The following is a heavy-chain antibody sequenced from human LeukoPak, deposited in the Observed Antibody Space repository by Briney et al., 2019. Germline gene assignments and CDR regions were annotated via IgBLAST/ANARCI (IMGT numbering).Heavy chain of an antibody. CDR2: IYTSGST. Sequence: PSETLSLTCTVSGGSISSYYWSWIRQPAGKGLEWIGRIYTSGSTNYNPSLKSRVTMSVDTSKNQFSLKLSSVTAADTAVYYCARDSGERGSGSYLIAYWGQGTLVTVSS. CDR3: ARDSGERGSGSYLIAY. V-gene: IGHV4-4*07. CDR1: GGSISSYY. J-gene: IGHJ4*02. D-gene: IGHD3-10*01.